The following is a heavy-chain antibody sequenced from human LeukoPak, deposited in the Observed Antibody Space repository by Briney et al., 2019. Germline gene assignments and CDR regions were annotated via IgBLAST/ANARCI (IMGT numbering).Heavy chain of an antibody. CDR1: GYTFTNYW. CDR2: IYPGDSDT. J-gene: IGHJ4*02. V-gene: IGHV5-51*01. Sequence: GESLKISCKGFGYTFTNYWIGWVRQMPGRGLEWMGIIYPGDSDTRYSPSFQGQVTISVDRSISTAYLQWSSLKASDTAMYYCARGRYCTSTSCSHFDYWGQGTLVTVSS. D-gene: IGHD2-2*01. CDR3: ARGRYCTSTSCSHFDY.